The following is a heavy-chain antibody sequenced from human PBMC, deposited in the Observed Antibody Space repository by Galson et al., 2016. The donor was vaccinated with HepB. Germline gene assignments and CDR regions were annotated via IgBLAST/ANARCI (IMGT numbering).Heavy chain of an antibody. CDR3: AKRPYSYGWHYGMDV. Sequence: SLRLSCAASGFSFSSYAMSWVRQAPGKGLEWVSGITSGGTTYYADSVKGRFTISRDNSKNILYLQMKSLSDEDTAVYYCAKRPYSYGWHYGMDVWGQRTTVTVSS. V-gene: IGHV3-23*01. D-gene: IGHD5-18*01. CDR1: GFSFSSYA. J-gene: IGHJ6*02. CDR2: ITSGGTT.